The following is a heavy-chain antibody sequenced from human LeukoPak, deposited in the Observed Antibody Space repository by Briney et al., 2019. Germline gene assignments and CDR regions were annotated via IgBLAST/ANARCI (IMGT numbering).Heavy chain of an antibody. CDR2: INPDSGFT. V-gene: IGHV1-2*02. CDR3: APTPEAYTSNWNV. Sequence: ASVKVSCKTSGYSFTDDYVQWVRQTPGQGLEWMGWINPDSGFTNYAQKFQGRVTMTRDTSISTAYMEVRRLRPDDTAVYYCAPTPEAYTSNWNVWGQGTLVTVSS. D-gene: IGHD1-1*01. J-gene: IGHJ4*02. CDR1: GYSFTDDY.